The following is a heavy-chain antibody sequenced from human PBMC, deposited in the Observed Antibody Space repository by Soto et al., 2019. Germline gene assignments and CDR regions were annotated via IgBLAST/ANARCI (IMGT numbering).Heavy chain of an antibody. V-gene: IGHV3-23*01. J-gene: IGHJ4*02. CDR3: ARRGPYAWGHFDN. CDR2: ISGSGDET. CDR1: GFVFSSHA. Sequence: EVQLLESGGDLAQPGDSLRLSCATSGFVFSSHAMCWVRQAAGMGLQFVSCISGSGDETFYAGSVKGRFTISRDNSENTLHLQMNSLRTEDTATYYCARRGPYAWGHFDNWGQGTLVAVSS. D-gene: IGHD2-2*01.